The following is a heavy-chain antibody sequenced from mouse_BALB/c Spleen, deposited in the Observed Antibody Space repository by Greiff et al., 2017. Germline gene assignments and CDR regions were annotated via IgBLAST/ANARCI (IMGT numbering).Heavy chain of an antibody. Sequence: VQLKQSGAELVKPGASVKLSCTASGFNIKDTYMHWVKQRPEQGLEWIGWIDPENGNTIYDPKFQGKASITADTSSNTAYLQLSSLTSEDTAVYYCAPYDYDEGYWYFDVWGAGTTVTVSS. CDR1: GFNIKDTY. D-gene: IGHD2-4*01. J-gene: IGHJ1*01. V-gene: IGHV14-3*02. CDR3: APYDYDEGYWYFDV. CDR2: IDPENGNT.